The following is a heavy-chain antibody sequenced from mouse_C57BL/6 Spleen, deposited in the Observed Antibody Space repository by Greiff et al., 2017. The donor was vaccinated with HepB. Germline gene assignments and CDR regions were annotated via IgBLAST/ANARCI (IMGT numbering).Heavy chain of an antibody. CDR3: ARGALGPYYFDY. J-gene: IGHJ2*01. V-gene: IGHV2-2*01. CDR2: IWSGGST. CDR1: GFSLTSYG. Sequence: QVQLQQSGPGLVQPSQSLSITCTVSGFSLTSYGVHWVRQSPGKGLEWLGVIWSGGSTDYNAAFISRLSISKDNSKSQVFFKMNSLQADDTAIYYCARGALGPYYFDYWGQGTTLTVSS. D-gene: IGHD4-1*01.